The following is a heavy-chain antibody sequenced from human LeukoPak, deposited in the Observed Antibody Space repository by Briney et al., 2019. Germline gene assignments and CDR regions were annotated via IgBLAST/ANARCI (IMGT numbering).Heavy chain of an antibody. CDR1: GFTFSSYS. Sequence: GGSLRLSCAASGFTFSSYSMNWVRQAPGKGLEWVSSISSSSSYIYYADSVKGRFTTSRDNAKNSLYLQMNSLRAEDTAVYYCARDLKRWELLPGDAFDIWGQGTMVTVSS. CDR2: ISSSSSYI. D-gene: IGHD1-26*01. V-gene: IGHV3-21*01. CDR3: ARDLKRWELLPGDAFDI. J-gene: IGHJ3*02.